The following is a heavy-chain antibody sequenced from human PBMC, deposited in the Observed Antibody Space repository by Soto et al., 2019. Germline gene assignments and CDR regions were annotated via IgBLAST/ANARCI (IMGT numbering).Heavy chain of an antibody. D-gene: IGHD5-18*01. CDR3: ETRGNSHAYFDF. CDR1: GYTFTSYW. V-gene: IGHV5-51*01. CDR2: IYPGDSDT. Sequence: GESLKISCKGSGYTFTSYWIAWVRQMPGKGLEWMGLIYPGDSDTRYSPSFQGQVTISADKFISTAYLQWSSLKASDTAMYYCETRGNSHAYFDFWGQGTLVTVSS. J-gene: IGHJ4*02.